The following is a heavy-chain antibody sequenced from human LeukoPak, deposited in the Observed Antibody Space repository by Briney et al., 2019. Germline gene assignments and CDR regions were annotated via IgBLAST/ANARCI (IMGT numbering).Heavy chain of an antibody. D-gene: IGHD6-6*01. CDR2: INSDGSEG. Sequence: GGSLRLSCAASGFTFSSYTMSWSRQAPGKGLEWVASINSDGSEGYYADVVKGRFTISRDNAKNSLYLQINSLRAEDTAVYYCARSSYSSSSSVWGQGTMVTVSS. CDR3: ARSSYSSSSSV. J-gene: IGHJ3*01. V-gene: IGHV3-7*03. CDR1: GFTFSSYT.